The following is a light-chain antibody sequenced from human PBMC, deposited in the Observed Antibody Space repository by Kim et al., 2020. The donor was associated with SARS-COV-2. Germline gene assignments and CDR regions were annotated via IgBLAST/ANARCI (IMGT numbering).Light chain of an antibody. J-gene: IGKJ4*01. CDR2: GAS. Sequence: EIVMTQSPATLSVSPGERVTISCRASQSVSIKLAWYRQKPGQAPRVLIYGASSRATGVPARFGGSGSGTEFTLTISSLQSEDFAVYFCQQDSSWPLTFGGGTKVDIK. CDR3: QQDSSWPLT. V-gene: IGKV3-15*01. CDR1: QSVSIK.